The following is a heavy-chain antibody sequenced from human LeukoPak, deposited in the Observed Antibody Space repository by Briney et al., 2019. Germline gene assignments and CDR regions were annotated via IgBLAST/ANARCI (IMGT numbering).Heavy chain of an antibody. Sequence: PSETLSLTCAVSGYSISSGYYWGWIRQPPGKGLEWIGRIYHSGSTYYNPSLKSRVTISVDTSKNQFSLKLSSVTAADTAVYYCAIDQISTVTTPGDYYYYYGMDVWGKGTTVTVSS. D-gene: IGHD4-17*01. V-gene: IGHV4-38-2*01. CDR2: IYHSGST. CDR1: GYSISSGYY. J-gene: IGHJ6*04. CDR3: AIDQISTVTTPGDYYYYYGMDV.